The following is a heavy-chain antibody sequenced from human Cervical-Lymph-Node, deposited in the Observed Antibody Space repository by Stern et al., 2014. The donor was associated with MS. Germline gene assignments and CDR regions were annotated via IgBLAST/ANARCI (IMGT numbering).Heavy chain of an antibody. CDR3: ARARVGDYARSPHLDS. CDR1: GFTFSHYS. J-gene: IGHJ4*02. D-gene: IGHD4-17*01. V-gene: IGHV3-21*01. Sequence: EVQLVQSGGGLVQPGESLRLSCDASGFTFSHYSLNWVRQAPGKGLEWISSISNNSTHTYYADSVEGRFTISRDSAKDSVSLHMVSLRAEDTAVYYCARARVGDYARSPHLDSWGQGTLVTVSS. CDR2: ISNNSTHT.